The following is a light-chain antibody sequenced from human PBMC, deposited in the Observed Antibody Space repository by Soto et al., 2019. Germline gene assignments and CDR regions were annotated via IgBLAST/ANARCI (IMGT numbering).Light chain of an antibody. CDR2: DTS. CDR1: QSVKTY. V-gene: IGKV3-11*01. Sequence: EIVLTPTPATLSLSPGQRATLSCGASQSVKTYLMWYQHKPDQAPRLLIYDTSNRATGIPDRFSGSGSGTGFTLTISNLKPEDSAGYYCQQRGTSITFGGGTKVEI. J-gene: IGKJ4*02. CDR3: QQRGTSIT.